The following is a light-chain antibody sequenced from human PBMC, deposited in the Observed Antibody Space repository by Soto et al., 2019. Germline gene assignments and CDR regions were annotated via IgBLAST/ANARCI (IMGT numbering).Light chain of an antibody. Sequence: QLVLTQPPSVSEAPGQRVTISCTGSSSNIGAGYEAHWYQQVPGTAPKLLIYENNTRPSRVPDRFSGSKSGTSASLAITGLQAEDEAEYYCQSYDSSLSGYVFGTGTKLTV. CDR2: ENN. J-gene: IGLJ1*01. V-gene: IGLV1-40*01. CDR1: SSNIGAGYE. CDR3: QSYDSSLSGYV.